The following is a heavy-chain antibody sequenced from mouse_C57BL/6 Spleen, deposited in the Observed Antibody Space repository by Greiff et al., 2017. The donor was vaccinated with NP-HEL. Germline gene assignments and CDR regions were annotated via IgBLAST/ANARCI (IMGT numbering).Heavy chain of an antibody. J-gene: IGHJ3*01. D-gene: IGHD1-1*01. CDR1: GYAFTNYL. V-gene: IGHV1-54*01. CDR3: AREDYGSPAWFAY. Sequence: QVQLQQSGAELVRPGTSVKVSCKASGYAFTNYLIEWVKQRPGQGLEWIGVINPGSGGTNYNEKFKGKATLTADKSSSTASMQLSSLTSEDSAVYFCAREDYGSPAWFAYWGQGTLVTVSA. CDR2: INPGSGGT.